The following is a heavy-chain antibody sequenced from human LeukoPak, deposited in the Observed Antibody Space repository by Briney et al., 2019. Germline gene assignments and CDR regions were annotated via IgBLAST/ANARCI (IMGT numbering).Heavy chain of an antibody. V-gene: IGHV1-18*01. D-gene: IGHD2-21*02. J-gene: IGHJ4*02. CDR2: ISAYNGNS. Sequence: ASVKVSCKASGYTFTSYAMNWVRQAPGQGLEWMGWISAYNGNSKYTANLQGRFTMTADTSTSTAYMELRSLRSDDTAVYFCARGSLAAFHNGDSWGQGTLIIVSS. CDR3: ARGSLAAFHNGDS. CDR1: GYTFTSYA.